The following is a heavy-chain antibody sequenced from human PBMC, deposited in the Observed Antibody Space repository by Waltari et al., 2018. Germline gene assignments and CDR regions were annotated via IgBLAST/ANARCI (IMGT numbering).Heavy chain of an antibody. V-gene: IGHV4-59*01. J-gene: IGHJ6*02. D-gene: IGHD6-19*01. CDR1: GFTFSSYE. CDR3: ARAPIPVAPWGQWLGNHRGYYGMDV. Sequence: VQLVESGGGSVQPGGSLRLSCAASGFTFSSYEMNWVRPVPGKGVEWIGYIDYSGSTNYNPPLKSRVTISVDTSKNQSSLKLSSVTAADTAVYYCARAPIPVAPWGQWLGNHRGYYGMDVWGQGTTVTVSS. CDR2: IDYSGST.